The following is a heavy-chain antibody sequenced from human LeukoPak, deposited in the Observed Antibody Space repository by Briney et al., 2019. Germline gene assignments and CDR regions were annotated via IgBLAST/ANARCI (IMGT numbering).Heavy chain of an antibody. V-gene: IGHV3-21*01. CDR2: ISSSGTYI. CDR3: ARSEAVDYFEY. CDR1: GSTFSTYW. Sequence: GGSPRHSCAASGSTFSTYWMHWVRQAPGRGLEWVSSISSSGTYIYYADSVKGRFAISRDNAKDSLYLQMNSLRAEETAVYYCARSEAVDYFEYWGQGTLVTVSS. J-gene: IGHJ4*02.